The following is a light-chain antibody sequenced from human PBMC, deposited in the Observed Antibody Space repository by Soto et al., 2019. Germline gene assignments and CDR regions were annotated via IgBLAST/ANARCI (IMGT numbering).Light chain of an antibody. CDR2: DVN. Sequence: QSVLTQPASVSGSPGQSITISCTGTSSDVGGYNFVSWYQQHPGKVPKLMIFDVNRRPSGVSDRFSGSKSGNTASLTISGLQAEDEGDYYCCSYTSSSTLLFGSGTKLTVL. CDR3: CSYTSSSTLL. J-gene: IGLJ1*01. V-gene: IGLV2-14*03. CDR1: SSDVGGYNF.